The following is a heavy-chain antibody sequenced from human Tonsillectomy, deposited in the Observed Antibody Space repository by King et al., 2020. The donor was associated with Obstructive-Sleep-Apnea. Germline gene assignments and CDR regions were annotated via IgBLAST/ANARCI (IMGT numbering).Heavy chain of an antibody. J-gene: IGHJ4*02. D-gene: IGHD5-18*01. Sequence: VQLQESGPGLVKPSQTLSLTCTVSGASISSGHYYWSWIRQPPGKGLEWIGYIYNSGSTYYNPSLKRRVTISVDTSKNQFSLKLSSMTAAVTAVHYCARAGGYSSGPHFDYWGQGTLVTVSS. CDR2: IYNSGST. V-gene: IGHV4-30-4*01. CDR1: GASISSGHYY. CDR3: ARAGGYSSGPHFDY.